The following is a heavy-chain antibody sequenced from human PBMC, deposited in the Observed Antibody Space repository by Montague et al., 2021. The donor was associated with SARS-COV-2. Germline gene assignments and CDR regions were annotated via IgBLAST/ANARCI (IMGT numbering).Heavy chain of an antibody. CDR3: ARGGGYSDGALDY. V-gene: IGHV4-34*01. J-gene: IGHJ4*02. Sequence: SETLSLTCVVYGGSFSGYYWSWIRQPPGKGLAWIGEINHSGSTNYNPSLKSRVPISVDTSKKQFSLRLNSVTAADTAVYYCARGGGYSDGALDYWGQGTLVTVSS. CDR2: INHSGST. D-gene: IGHD5-12*01. CDR1: GGSFSGYY.